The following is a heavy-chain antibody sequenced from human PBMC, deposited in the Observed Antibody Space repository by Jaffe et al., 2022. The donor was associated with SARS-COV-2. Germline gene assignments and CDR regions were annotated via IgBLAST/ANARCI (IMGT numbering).Heavy chain of an antibody. D-gene: IGHD6-6*01. Sequence: QVQLQQWGAGLLKPSETLSLTCAVYGGSFSGYYWSWIRQPPGKGLEWIGEINHSGSTNYNPSLKSRVTISVDTSKNQFSLKLSSVTAADTAVYYCARDHSSSGNWFDPWGQGTLVTVSS. CDR1: GGSFSGYY. J-gene: IGHJ5*02. CDR3: ARDHSSSGNWFDP. V-gene: IGHV4-34*01. CDR2: INHSGST.